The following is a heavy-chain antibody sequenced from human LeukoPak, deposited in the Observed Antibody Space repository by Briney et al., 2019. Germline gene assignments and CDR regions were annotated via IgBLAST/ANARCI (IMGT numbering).Heavy chain of an antibody. CDR1: GFTFSSYW. Sequence: PGGSLRLSCAASGFTFSSYWMSWVRQAPGKGLEWVANIKQDGSEKYYVDSVKGRFTISRDNAKNSLYLQMNSLRAEDTAVYYCARAPSSGWYAPYYYYYMDVWGKGTTVTVSS. D-gene: IGHD6-19*01. CDR2: IKQDGSEK. CDR3: ARAPSSGWYAPYYYYYMDV. V-gene: IGHV3-7*01. J-gene: IGHJ6*03.